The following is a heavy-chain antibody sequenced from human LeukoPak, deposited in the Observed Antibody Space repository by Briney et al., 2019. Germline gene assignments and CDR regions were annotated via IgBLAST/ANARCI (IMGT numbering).Heavy chain of an antibody. D-gene: IGHD6-19*01. CDR3: ARDPRSVAGRSDH. Sequence: ASVKVSCKASGYTFTGYYMHWVRQAPGQGLEWMGWINPNSGGTNYAQKFQGRVTMTRDTSISTAYMELSRLRSDDTAVYYCARDPRSVAGRSDHWGQGTLVTVSS. CDR1: GYTFTGYY. V-gene: IGHV1-2*02. CDR2: INPNSGGT. J-gene: IGHJ4*02.